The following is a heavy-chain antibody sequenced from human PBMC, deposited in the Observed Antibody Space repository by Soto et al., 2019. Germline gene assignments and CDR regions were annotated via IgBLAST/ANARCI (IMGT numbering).Heavy chain of an antibody. CDR2: ISYDGSNK. D-gene: IGHD6-19*01. CDR1: GFTFSSYG. CDR3: VKEEIAVAESYYMDV. Sequence: GGSLRLSCAASGFTFSSYGMHWVRQAPGKGLEWVAVISYDGSNKYYADSVKGRFTISRDNSKNTLYLQMNSLRAEDTAVYYCVKEEIAVAESYYMDVWGKGTTVTVSS. V-gene: IGHV3-30*18. J-gene: IGHJ6*03.